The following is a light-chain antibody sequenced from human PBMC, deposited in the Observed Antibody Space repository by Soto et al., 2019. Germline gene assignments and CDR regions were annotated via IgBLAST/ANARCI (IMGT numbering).Light chain of an antibody. V-gene: IGLV2-14*01. J-gene: IGLJ1*01. CDR1: DSDVGAYDY. CDR2: EVT. Sequence: QSVLTQPASVSESPGQSITISCTGTDSDVGAYDYVAWYQQHPGRAPKLLIFEVTSRPSGVSDRFSGSKSGNTASLTISGLQAEDEADYYCSSYTTTNTLLFGPGTKLTVL. CDR3: SSYTTTNTLL.